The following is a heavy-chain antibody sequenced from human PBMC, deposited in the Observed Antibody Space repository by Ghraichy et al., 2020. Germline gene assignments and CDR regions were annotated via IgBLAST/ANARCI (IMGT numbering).Heavy chain of an antibody. CDR3: ARARTVVTGGFDL. CDR2: IIPVVDMA. V-gene: IGHV1-69*04. Sequence: SVKVSCKASGGTFHSHAINWVRQAPGQGLEWMGRIIPVVDMANYAEKFQGRVTIAADKTATSVYMEIDSLRSDDTALYFCARARTVVTGGFDLWGQGTLLTVSS. D-gene: IGHD4-23*01. J-gene: IGHJ4*02. CDR1: GGTFHSHA.